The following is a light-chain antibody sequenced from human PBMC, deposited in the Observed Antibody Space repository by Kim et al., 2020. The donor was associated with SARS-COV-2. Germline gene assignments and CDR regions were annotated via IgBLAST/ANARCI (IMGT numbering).Light chain of an antibody. CDR2: GKN. J-gene: IGLJ2*01. CDR3: NSRDSNDNVV. V-gene: IGLV3-19*01. CDR1: SLRSYY. Sequence: SSELTQDPAVSVALGQTVRITYQGDSLRSYYATWXQQKPGQAPILVIYGKNNRPSGIPDRFSGSSSGNTASLTITGTQAGDEADYYCNSRDSNDNVVFGG.